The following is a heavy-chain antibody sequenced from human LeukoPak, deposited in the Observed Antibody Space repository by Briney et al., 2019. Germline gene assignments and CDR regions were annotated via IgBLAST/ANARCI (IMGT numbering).Heavy chain of an antibody. V-gene: IGHV1-69*01. CDR1: GGTFSSYA. J-gene: IGHJ4*02. Sequence: GASVKVSCKASGGTFSSYAISWVRQAPGQGLEWMGGIIPIFGTANYAQKFQGRVTITADESTSTAYMELSSLRSEDTAVYYCARDRDIVVVPTAVGAYFDYWGQGTLVTVSS. CDR2: IIPIFGTA. CDR3: ARDRDIVVVPTAVGAYFDY. D-gene: IGHD2-2*01.